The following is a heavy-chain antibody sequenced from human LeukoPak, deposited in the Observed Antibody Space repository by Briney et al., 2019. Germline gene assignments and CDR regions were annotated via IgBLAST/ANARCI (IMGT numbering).Heavy chain of an antibody. Sequence: PSETLSLTCTVSGGSISSYYWNWIRQPPGKGLEWIGSISYSGSTNYNPSLESRVTISVDTSKNQFSLKLSSVTAADTAVYYCARAKYSNCFDYWGQGTLVTVSS. CDR1: GGSISSYY. V-gene: IGHV4-59*08. J-gene: IGHJ4*02. CDR2: ISYSGST. D-gene: IGHD4-11*01. CDR3: ARAKYSNCFDY.